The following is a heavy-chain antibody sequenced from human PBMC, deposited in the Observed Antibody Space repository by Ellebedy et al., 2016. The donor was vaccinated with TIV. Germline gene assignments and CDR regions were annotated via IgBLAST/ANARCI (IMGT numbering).Heavy chain of an antibody. CDR1: GFTFSIYA. CDR3: ARGFRFGMDV. Sequence: GESLKISCAASGFTFSIYAMSWVRQAPGKGLEWLSVIYSDAATYYADSVKGRFTISRDNSKNTLYLQMNSLRAEDTAVYYCARGFRFGMDVWGQGTTVTVSS. CDR2: IYSDAAT. J-gene: IGHJ6*02. V-gene: IGHV3-66*01. D-gene: IGHD3-10*01.